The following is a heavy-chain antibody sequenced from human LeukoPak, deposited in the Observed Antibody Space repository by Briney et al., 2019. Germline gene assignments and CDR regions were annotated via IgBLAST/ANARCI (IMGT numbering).Heavy chain of an antibody. J-gene: IGHJ4*02. CDR2: INHSGST. Sequence: KSSETLSLTCAVYGGSFSGYYWSWIRQPPGKGLEWIGDINHSGSTNYNPSLKSRVTISVDTSKNQLSLKLSSVTAADTAVYYCARLGYGDYNPPIDYWGQGTLVTVSS. CDR3: ARLGYGDYNPPIDY. V-gene: IGHV4-34*01. D-gene: IGHD4-17*01. CDR1: GGSFSGYY.